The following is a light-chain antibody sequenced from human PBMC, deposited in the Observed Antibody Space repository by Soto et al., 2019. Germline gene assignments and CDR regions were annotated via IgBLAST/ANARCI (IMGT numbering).Light chain of an antibody. V-gene: IGKV3-20*01. CDR2: GAS. Sequence: EIVLTQSPGTLSLSPGERATLSCRASQSVSSTYLAWYQQKPGQAPRLLIYGASSRATGIPDRFSGSGSGTDFTLTIGRLEPEDFAVYYCQQYGSSFYTFGQGTKLQIK. J-gene: IGKJ2*01. CDR3: QQYGSSFYT. CDR1: QSVSSTY.